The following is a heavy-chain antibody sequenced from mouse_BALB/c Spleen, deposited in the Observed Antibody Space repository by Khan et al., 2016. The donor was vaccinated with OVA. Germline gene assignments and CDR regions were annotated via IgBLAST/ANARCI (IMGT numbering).Heavy chain of an antibody. J-gene: IGHJ4*01. V-gene: IGHV2-6-5*01. CDR1: GFSLSDYG. CDR2: IWGGGST. Sequence: VKLEVSGPGLVAPSQNLSITCTVSGFSLSDYGVSWIRQPPGKGLEWLGVIWGGGSTYYNSALKSRLSISKDNSKSHVFLKMSSLQSDDTAMFYCAKGVWSYYYTLDYWGQGTSVTVSS. CDR3: AKGVWSYYYTLDY.